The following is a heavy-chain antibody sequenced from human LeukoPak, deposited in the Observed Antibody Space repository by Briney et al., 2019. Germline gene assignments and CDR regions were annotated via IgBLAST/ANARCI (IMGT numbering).Heavy chain of an antibody. CDR2: IIPIFGTA. V-gene: IGHV1-69*13. Sequence: SVKVSCKASGGTFSSYAISWVRQAPGQGLEWMGGIIPIFGTANYAQKFQGRVTITADESTSTAYMELSSLRSEDTAVYYCAHPAWSRTYYYGMDVWGQGTTVTVSS. J-gene: IGHJ6*02. CDR1: GGTFSSYA. CDR3: AHPAWSRTYYYGMDV. D-gene: IGHD1-7*01.